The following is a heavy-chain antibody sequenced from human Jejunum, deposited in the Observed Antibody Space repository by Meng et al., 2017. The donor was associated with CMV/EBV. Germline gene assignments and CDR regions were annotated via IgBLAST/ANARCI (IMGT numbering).Heavy chain of an antibody. Sequence: CTFSGFSFGTGGVSVGWIRQPPGKALEWLARIHWDGDEGYRPSLKSRLTITKDSSNNQVVLTMTNMDPMDTATYYCTHGPTRIEPFDYWGQGTLVTVSS. D-gene: IGHD5-24*01. CDR1: GFSFGTGGVS. V-gene: IGHV2-5*02. CDR2: IHWDGDE. CDR3: THGPTRIEPFDY. J-gene: IGHJ4*02.